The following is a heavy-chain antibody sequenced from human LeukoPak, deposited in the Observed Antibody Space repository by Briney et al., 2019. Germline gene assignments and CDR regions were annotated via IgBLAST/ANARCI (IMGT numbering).Heavy chain of an antibody. Sequence: PSETLSLTCAVYGGSFSGYYWSWIRQPPGKGLEWIGEINHSGSTNYNPSLKSRVTISVDTSKNQFSLKLSSVTAADTGVYYCATTGRRTTVTTFGRYNYMDVWGKGTTVIISS. CDR1: GGSFSGYY. CDR2: INHSGST. J-gene: IGHJ6*03. CDR3: ATTGRRTTVTTFGRYNYMDV. D-gene: IGHD4-17*01. V-gene: IGHV4-34*01.